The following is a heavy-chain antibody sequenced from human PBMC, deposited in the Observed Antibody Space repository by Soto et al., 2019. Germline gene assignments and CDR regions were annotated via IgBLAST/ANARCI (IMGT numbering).Heavy chain of an antibody. CDR2: ISSSSSTI. CDR3: ARDFTTLGYCSSTSCPNYYYYMDV. J-gene: IGHJ6*03. Sequence: GGSLRLSCAASGFTFSSYSMNWVRQAPGKGLEWVSYISSSSSTIYYADSVKGRFTISRDNAKNSLYLQMNSLRAEDTAVYYCARDFTTLGYCSSTSCPNYYYYMDVWGKGTTVTVSS. V-gene: IGHV3-48*01. D-gene: IGHD2-2*01. CDR1: GFTFSSYS.